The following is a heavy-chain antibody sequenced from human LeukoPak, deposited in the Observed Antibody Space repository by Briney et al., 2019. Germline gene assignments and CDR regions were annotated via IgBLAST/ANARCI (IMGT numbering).Heavy chain of an antibody. V-gene: IGHV1-18*01. J-gene: IGHJ4*02. D-gene: IGHD5/OR15-5a*01. CDR1: GYTFTNYG. CDR2: ISGYNGNT. Sequence: ASVKVSCKASGYTFTNYGISWVRQAPGQGLEWMGWISGYNGNTNYAQKVQGRVTMTADASTSTTYMELRSLRSDDTAVYYCARARPLGVSYYFDYWGQGTLVTVSS. CDR3: ARARPLGVSYYFDY.